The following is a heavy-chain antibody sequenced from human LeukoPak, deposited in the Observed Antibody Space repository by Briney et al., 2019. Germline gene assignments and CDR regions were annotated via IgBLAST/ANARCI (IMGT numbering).Heavy chain of an antibody. Sequence: GGSLRLSCAASGFTFSNFWMSWVRQAPGKGLEWVANIKKDGSEKYYVDSVKGRFTISRDNAKTSLYLQMISLRAEDTAVYYCARRLSGVTGYTYGRGIDYWGQGTLVTVSS. D-gene: IGHD5-18*01. CDR3: ARRLSGVTGYTYGRGIDY. CDR2: IKKDGSEK. J-gene: IGHJ4*02. V-gene: IGHV3-7*01. CDR1: GFTFSNFW.